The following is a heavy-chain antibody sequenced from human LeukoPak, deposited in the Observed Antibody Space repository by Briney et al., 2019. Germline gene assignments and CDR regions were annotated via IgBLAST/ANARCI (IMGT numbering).Heavy chain of an antibody. Sequence: ASVKVSCKASGYTFTGYYMHWVRQAPGQGLEWMGWINPNSGGTNYAQKFQGRVTMTEDTSTDTAYMELSSLRSEDTAVYYCATAQERGFGELFPNWGQGTLVTVSS. CDR2: INPNSGGT. CDR3: ATAQERGFGELFPN. D-gene: IGHD3-10*01. J-gene: IGHJ4*02. V-gene: IGHV1-2*02. CDR1: GYTFTGYY.